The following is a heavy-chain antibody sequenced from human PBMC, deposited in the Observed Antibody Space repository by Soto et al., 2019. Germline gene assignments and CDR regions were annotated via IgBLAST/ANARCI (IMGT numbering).Heavy chain of an antibody. V-gene: IGHV4-61*01. J-gene: IGHJ5*02. Sequence: ETLSLTCTVSGGSVSSGSYYWSWIRQPPGKGLEWIGYIYYSGSTNYNPSLKSRVTISVDTSKNQFSLKLSSVTAADTAVYYCARDVISGSSTRFDPWGQGTLVTVSS. CDR1: GGSVSSGSYY. D-gene: IGHD3-10*01. CDR3: ARDVISGSSTRFDP. CDR2: IYYSGST.